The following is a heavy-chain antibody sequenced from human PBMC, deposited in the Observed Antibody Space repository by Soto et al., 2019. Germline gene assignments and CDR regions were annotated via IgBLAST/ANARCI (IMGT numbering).Heavy chain of an antibody. V-gene: IGHV3-7*05. Sequence: EVQLEESGGGLVQPGGSLRLSCAASGFTLGTYWMTWVRQAPGKGLEWVANIKQDESKKSYLDSVRGRFTISRDNARNSLYLQMNSLRVDDTGLYYCARDVSPGSSSLYLDAFDIWGQGTMVIVSS. D-gene: IGHD3-10*01. CDR3: ARDVSPGSSSLYLDAFDI. CDR2: IKQDESKK. CDR1: GFTLGTYW. J-gene: IGHJ3*02.